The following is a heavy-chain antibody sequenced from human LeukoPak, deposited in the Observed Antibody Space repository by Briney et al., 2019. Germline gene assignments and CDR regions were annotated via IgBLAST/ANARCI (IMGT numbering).Heavy chain of an antibody. CDR3: AKDGNIAAAGSYYYYMDV. V-gene: IGHV3-7*01. Sequence: PGGSLRLSCAASGFTLSDHWMSWVRQAPGMGLEWVANIKEDGSEKYYADSVKGRFTISRDTSKNTLYLQMNSLRAEDTAVYYCAKDGNIAAAGSYYYYMDVWGKGTTVTVSS. CDR2: IKEDGSEK. D-gene: IGHD6-13*01. CDR1: GFTLSDHW. J-gene: IGHJ6*03.